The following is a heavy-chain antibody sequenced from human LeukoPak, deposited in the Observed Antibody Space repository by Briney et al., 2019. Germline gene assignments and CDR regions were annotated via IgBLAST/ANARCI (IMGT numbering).Heavy chain of an antibody. CDR1: GGSISSYY. Sequence: SETLSLTGTVSGGSISSYYWSWIRQPPGKGLEWIGYIYYSGSTNYNPSLKSRVTISVDTSKNQFSLKLSSVTAADAAVYYCASLFYGDYGQGNYFDYWGQGTLVTVSS. V-gene: IGHV4-59*01. J-gene: IGHJ4*02. CDR3: ASLFYGDYGQGNYFDY. D-gene: IGHD4-17*01. CDR2: IYYSGST.